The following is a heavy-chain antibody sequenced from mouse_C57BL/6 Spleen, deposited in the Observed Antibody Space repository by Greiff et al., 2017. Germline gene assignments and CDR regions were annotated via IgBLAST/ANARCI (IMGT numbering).Heavy chain of an antibody. CDR2: ISYDGSN. Sequence: VQLKESGPGLVKPSQSLSLTCSVTGYSITSGYYWNWIRQFPGNKLEWMGYISYDGSNNYNPSLKNRISITRDTSKNQFFLKLNSVTTEDTATYYCARGNVWYFDVWGTGTTVTVSS. CDR1: GYSITSGYY. V-gene: IGHV3-6*01. CDR3: ARGNVWYFDV. D-gene: IGHD2-1*01. J-gene: IGHJ1*03.